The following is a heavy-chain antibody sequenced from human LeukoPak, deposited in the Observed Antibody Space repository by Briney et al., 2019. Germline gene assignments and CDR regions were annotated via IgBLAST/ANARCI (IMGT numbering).Heavy chain of an antibody. CDR3: AKDILTGCPSSLTFDY. Sequence: GGSLRLSCAASGFTFSSYAMSWVRQAPGKGLEWVSAISGSGGSTYYADSVKGRFTISRDNSKNTLYLQMNSLRAEDTAVYYCAKDILTGCPSSLTFDYWGQGTLVTVSS. D-gene: IGHD3-9*01. CDR1: GFTFSSYA. V-gene: IGHV3-23*01. J-gene: IGHJ4*02. CDR2: ISGSGGST.